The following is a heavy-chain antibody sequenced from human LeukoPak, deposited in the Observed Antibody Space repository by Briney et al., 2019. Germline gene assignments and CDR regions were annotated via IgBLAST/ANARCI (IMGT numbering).Heavy chain of an antibody. CDR3: ARGRGSYYPSDY. V-gene: IGHV4-34*01. D-gene: IGHD1-26*01. CDR2: INHSGST. CDR1: GGSFSGYY. J-gene: IGHJ4*02. Sequence: SETLSLTCAVYGGSFSGYYWSWIRQPPGKGLEWIGEINHSGSTNYNPSLKSRVTISVDTSKNQFSLKLSSVTAADTAVYYCARGRGSYYPSDYWGQGTLVTVSS.